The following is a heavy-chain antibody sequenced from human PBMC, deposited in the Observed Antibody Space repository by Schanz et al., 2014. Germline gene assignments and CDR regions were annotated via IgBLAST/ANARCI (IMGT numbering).Heavy chain of an antibody. Sequence: QVQLVQSGAEVKKPGASVKVSCKASGYTFTGYYLHWVRQAPGHGLEWMGRIYPNNGGTDYAQKFKGRVTMTRDTSISTAYMELSSLRSEDTAVYYCARGLVRHFDNWGQGTLVTVSS. D-gene: IGHD6-19*01. J-gene: IGHJ4*02. CDR1: GYTFTGYY. CDR3: ARGLVRHFDN. CDR2: IYPNNGGT. V-gene: IGHV1-2*06.